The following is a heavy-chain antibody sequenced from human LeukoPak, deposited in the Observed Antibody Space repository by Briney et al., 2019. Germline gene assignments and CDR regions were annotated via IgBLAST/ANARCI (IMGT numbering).Heavy chain of an antibody. J-gene: IGHJ4*02. CDR3: ARGGDNFPIAVAGPFDY. Sequence: PGGSLRLSCAASGFTFSSYWMSWVRQAPGKGLEWVANIKQDGSEKYYVDSVKGRFTISRDNAKNSLYLQMNSLRAEDTAVYYCARGGDNFPIAVAGPFDYWGQGTLVTVSS. CDR1: GFTFSSYW. CDR2: IKQDGSEK. D-gene: IGHD6-19*01. V-gene: IGHV3-7*01.